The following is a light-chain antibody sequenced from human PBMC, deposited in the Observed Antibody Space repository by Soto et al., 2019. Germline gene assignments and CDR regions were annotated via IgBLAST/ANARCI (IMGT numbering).Light chain of an antibody. V-gene: IGKV1-5*03. CDR3: QQYNSYST. Sequence: IHMTHVPSTLCVSLPYRFTKSFRASQSISSWLAWYQQKPGKAPKLLIYKASSLESGVPSRFSGSGSGTEFTLTISSLQPDDFATYYCQQYNSYSTFGQGTKVDI. CDR1: QSISSW. J-gene: IGKJ1*01. CDR2: KAS.